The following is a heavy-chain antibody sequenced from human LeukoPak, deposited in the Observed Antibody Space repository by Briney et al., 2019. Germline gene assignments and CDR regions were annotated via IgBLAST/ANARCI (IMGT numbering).Heavy chain of an antibody. J-gene: IGHJ4*02. V-gene: IGHV3-7*01. D-gene: IGHD1-14*01. CDR1: GFSFSNYW. Sequence: GGSLRLSCAASGFSFSNYWMSWVRQAPGKGLEWVATIQQDVSEKSYVESVKGRFTISRDNSKNTLYLHINSLRAEDTAVYYCVKDNPLDYWGQGTLAIVSS. CDR3: VKDNPLDY. CDR2: IQQDVSEK.